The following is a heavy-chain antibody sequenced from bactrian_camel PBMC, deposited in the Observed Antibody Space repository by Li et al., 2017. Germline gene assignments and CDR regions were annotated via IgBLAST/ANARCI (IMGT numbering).Heavy chain of an antibody. CDR2: ISRLTGAT. CDR3: AASLERRCEFQSILDFPY. CDR1: GDTWSIGR. D-gene: IGHD1*01. V-gene: IGHV3-3*01. Sequence: HVQLVESGGGTVQAGGDLRLSCSASGDTWSIGRMAWFRQVPGKEREGIAGISRLTGATYYRDTVKGRFTISQALANNTVYLQMNDLNPEDTAMYYCAASLERRCEFQSILDFPYRGQGTQVTVS. J-gene: IGHJ4*01.